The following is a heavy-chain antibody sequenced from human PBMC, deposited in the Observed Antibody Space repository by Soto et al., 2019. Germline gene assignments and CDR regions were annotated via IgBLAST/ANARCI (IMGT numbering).Heavy chain of an antibody. CDR2: IYYSGST. Sequence: SETLSLTCTVSGGSISSGGYYWSWIRQHPGKGLEWIGYIYYSGSTYYNPSLKSRVTISVDTSKNQFSLKLSSVTAADTAVYFCAREIGDMATITFDYWGQGTLVTVSS. D-gene: IGHD5-12*01. V-gene: IGHV4-31*03. CDR1: GGSISSGGYY. CDR3: AREIGDMATITFDY. J-gene: IGHJ4*02.